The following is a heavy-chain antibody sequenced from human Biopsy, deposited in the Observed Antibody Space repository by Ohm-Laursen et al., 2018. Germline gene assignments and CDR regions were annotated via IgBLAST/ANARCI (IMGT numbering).Heavy chain of an antibody. Sequence: SETLSLTCTVSGDSISSYYWSWIRQPPGKGLQWIGYVYYTGSTDYNPSLQSRVTISVDTSKNHFSLRLRSVTPADAAIYYCTRATNSTGWPYYYFYGMDIWGQGTTVAVSS. CDR2: VYYTGST. CDR3: TRATNSTGWPYYYFYGMDI. J-gene: IGHJ6*02. V-gene: IGHV4-59*01. CDR1: GDSISSYY. D-gene: IGHD2/OR15-2a*01.